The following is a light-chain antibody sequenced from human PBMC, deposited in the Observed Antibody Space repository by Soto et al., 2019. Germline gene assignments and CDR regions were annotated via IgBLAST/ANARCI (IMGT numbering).Light chain of an antibody. CDR1: QSLSSNY. CDR3: QQYDTSPLLT. V-gene: IGKV3-20*01. Sequence: EIVLTQSPGTLSLSPGERATLSCRASQSLSSNYLAWYQQKPGQAPRLLIYGASSRATGIPDRFSVRGSGTDFTLTISRVEPEDFAVYYCQQYDTSPLLTFGGGTKVEIK. CDR2: GAS. J-gene: IGKJ4*01.